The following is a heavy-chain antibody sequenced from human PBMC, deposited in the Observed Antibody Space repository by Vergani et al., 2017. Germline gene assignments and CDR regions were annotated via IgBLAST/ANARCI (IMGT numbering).Heavy chain of an antibody. Sequence: QVQLQESGPGLVKPSETLSLTCTVSGDSVISADYHWGWIRQPPGKRLEWSGSIVYSGSNSYKPSIESRISISFATPKNQFSLRLTSVTAAATAVYYCASKRGACRAAYCHSYDFCGRGTLVGVSS. J-gene: IGHJ4*02. CDR3: ASKRGACRAAYCHSYDF. V-gene: IGHV4-39*01. CDR2: IVYSGSN. CDR1: GDSVISADYH. D-gene: IGHD2-15*01.